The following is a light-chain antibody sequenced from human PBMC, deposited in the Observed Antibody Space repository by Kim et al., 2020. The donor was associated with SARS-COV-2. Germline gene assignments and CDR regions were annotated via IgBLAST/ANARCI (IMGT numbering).Light chain of an antibody. CDR2: VAI. CDR3: HQYHSTPPT. V-gene: IGKV3-20*01. CDR1: QSVNRTT. Sequence: CPEVAVIRTCSARQSVNRTTLAWYPQIRVQPPGVLIYVAIIRTTSITDRFSDSESGTDGTLTISRLEPDNLAVYYCHQYHSTPPTFGQGTKVNIK. J-gene: IGKJ1*01.